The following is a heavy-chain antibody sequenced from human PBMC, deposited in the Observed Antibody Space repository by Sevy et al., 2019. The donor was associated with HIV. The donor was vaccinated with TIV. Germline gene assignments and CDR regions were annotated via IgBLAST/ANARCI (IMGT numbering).Heavy chain of an antibody. CDR1: GFTFSSYG. D-gene: IGHD3-3*01. Sequence: GGSLRLSCAASGFTFSSYGMHWVRQAPGKGLEWVAGISYDGSNKYYADSVKGRFTISRDNSKNTLYLQMNSLRAEDTAVYYCAKDFFWSGYYYFDYWGQGTLVTVSS. J-gene: IGHJ4*02. V-gene: IGHV3-30*18. CDR3: AKDFFWSGYYYFDY. CDR2: ISYDGSNK.